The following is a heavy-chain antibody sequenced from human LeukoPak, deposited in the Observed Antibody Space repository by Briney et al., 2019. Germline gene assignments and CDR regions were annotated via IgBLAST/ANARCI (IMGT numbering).Heavy chain of an antibody. J-gene: IGHJ4*02. CDR3: ASPGSSSSWALDY. V-gene: IGHV3-21*01. D-gene: IGHD6-13*01. CDR1: GFTFSSYS. CDR2: ISSSSSYI. Sequence: GGSLSLSCAASGFTFSSYSMNWVRQAPGKGLEWVSSISSSSSYIYYADSVKGRFTISRDNAKNSLYLQMNSLRAEDTAVYYCASPGSSSSWALDYWGQGTLVTVSS.